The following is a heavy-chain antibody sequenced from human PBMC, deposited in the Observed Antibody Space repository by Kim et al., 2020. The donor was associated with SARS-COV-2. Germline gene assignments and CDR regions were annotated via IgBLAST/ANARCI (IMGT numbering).Heavy chain of an antibody. J-gene: IGHJ4*02. CDR1: GGSISSSSYY. V-gene: IGHV4-39*01. Sequence: SETLSLTCTVSGGSISSSSYYWGWIRQPPGKGLEWIGSIYYSGSTYYNPSLKSRVTISVDTSKNQFSLKLSSVTAADTAVYYCARHGTMTMIVVVIPGYFAYWGQGTLVTVSS. CDR3: ARHGTMTMIVVVIPGYFAY. D-gene: IGHD3-22*01. CDR2: IYYSGST.